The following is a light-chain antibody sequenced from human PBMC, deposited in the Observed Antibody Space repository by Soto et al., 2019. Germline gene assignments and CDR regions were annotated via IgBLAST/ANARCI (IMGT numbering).Light chain of an antibody. CDR2: KAS. CDR1: QSISSW. CDR3: QQYNSDSPT. Sequence: DIQMTQSPSTLSASVGDRVTITCRASQSISSWLDWYQQKPGKAPKLLIYKASSYESGVPSRFSGSGSGTEVTLTISSLQPDDFETYDCQQYNSDSPTFGQGTKVEIK. J-gene: IGKJ1*01. V-gene: IGKV1-5*03.